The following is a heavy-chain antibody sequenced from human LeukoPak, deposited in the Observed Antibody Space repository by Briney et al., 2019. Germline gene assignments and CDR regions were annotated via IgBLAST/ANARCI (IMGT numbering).Heavy chain of an antibody. CDR1: GFTFSSYE. Sequence: PGGSLRLSCAASGFTFSSYEMNWVRQAPGKGLEWVSYISSSGSTIYYADSVKGRFTISRDNAKNSLYLQMNSLRAEDTAVYYCAREPNIYSSSWSRTFVYWGQGTLVTVSS. J-gene: IGHJ4*02. CDR2: ISSSGSTI. D-gene: IGHD6-13*01. CDR3: AREPNIYSSSWSRTFVY. V-gene: IGHV3-48*03.